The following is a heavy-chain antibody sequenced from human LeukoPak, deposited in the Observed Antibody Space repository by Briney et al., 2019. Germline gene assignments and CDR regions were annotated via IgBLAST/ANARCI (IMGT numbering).Heavy chain of an antibody. V-gene: IGHV4-39*01. CDR2: IYYSWNT. Sequence: SETLSLTCTVSGGSISSGYYYWGWIRQPPGKGLEWIGSIYYSWNTYYNPSLSSRVTISVDTSKNQFSLNLSSVTAADTAVYYCVTVAEYNYGYFDYWGQGTLVTVSS. D-gene: IGHD5-18*01. CDR3: VTVAEYNYGYFDY. J-gene: IGHJ4*02. CDR1: GGSISSGYYY.